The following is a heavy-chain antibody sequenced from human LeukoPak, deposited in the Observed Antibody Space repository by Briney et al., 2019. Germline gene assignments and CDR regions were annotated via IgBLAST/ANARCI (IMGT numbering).Heavy chain of an antibody. CDR1: GGSISSGGYY. CDR3: ARVLYLYYYVDY. J-gene: IGHJ4*02. D-gene: IGHD3-10*02. V-gene: IGHV4-31*03. CDR2: IYYSGST. Sequence: SETLSLTCTVSGGSISSGGYYWSWIRQHPGKGLEWIGYIYYSGSTCYNPSLKSRVTISVDTSKNQFSLKLSSVTAADTAVYYCARVLYLYYYVDYWGQGTLVTVSS.